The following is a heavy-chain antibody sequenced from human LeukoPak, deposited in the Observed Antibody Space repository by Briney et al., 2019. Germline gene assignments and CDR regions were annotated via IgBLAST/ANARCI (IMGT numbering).Heavy chain of an antibody. CDR1: GFTFSSYW. Sequence: PGGSLRLSCAASGFTFSSYWMHWVRQGPGKGLVWVSRINSDGSSTSYADSAKGRFTISRDNAKNTLYLQMNSLRAEDTAVYYCVRGTIDLHSVLYNWFDPWGQGTLVTVSS. CDR2: INSDGSST. CDR3: VRGTIDLHSVLYNWFDP. J-gene: IGHJ5*02. D-gene: IGHD1/OR15-1a*01. V-gene: IGHV3-74*01.